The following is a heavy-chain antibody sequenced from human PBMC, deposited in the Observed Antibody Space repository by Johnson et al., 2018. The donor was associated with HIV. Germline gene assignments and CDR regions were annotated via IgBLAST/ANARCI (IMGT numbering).Heavy chain of an antibody. V-gene: IGHV3-7*01. CDR3: ARPRGAVAGTYAFDI. D-gene: IGHD6-19*01. Sequence: VQLVESGGGLAQPGGSLRLSCAASGFTFSSYWMSWVRQAPGKAPERVAYITHDGREQYHADSANCRSPISRDNAKNSRYLQMNSLRAEDTAVYYCARPRGAVAGTYAFDIWGQGTMDTVSS. J-gene: IGHJ3*02. CDR1: GFTFSSYW. CDR2: ITHDGREQ.